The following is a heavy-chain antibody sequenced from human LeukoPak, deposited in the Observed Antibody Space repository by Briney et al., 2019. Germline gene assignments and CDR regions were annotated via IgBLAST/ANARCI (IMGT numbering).Heavy chain of an antibody. CDR3: ARGMAAAYDYNWFDP. J-gene: IGHJ5*02. Sequence: SETLSLTCTVSGGSISSGSYYWSWIRQPAGKGLEWIGRIHASGSTRYNPSLKSRLTMSVDTSKNQFSLKLTSVTAADTAVYFCARGMAAAYDYNWFDPWGQGTLVTVSS. D-gene: IGHD5-12*01. CDR1: GGSISSGSYY. V-gene: IGHV4-61*02. CDR2: IHASGST.